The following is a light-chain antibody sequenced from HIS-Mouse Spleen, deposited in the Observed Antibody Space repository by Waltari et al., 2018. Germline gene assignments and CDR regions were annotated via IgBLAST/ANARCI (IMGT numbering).Light chain of an antibody. CDR1: SRDVGGSHS. CDR2: DVS. J-gene: IGLJ2*01. V-gene: IGLV2-14*03. CDR3: SSYTSSSSVV. Sequence: QSALTQPASVSGSPGQSITISCTGTSRDVGGSHSVSWYQQHPGKAPKLMIYDVSNRPSGVSNRFSGSKSGNTASLTISGLQAEDEADYYCSSYTSSSSVVFGGGTKLTVL.